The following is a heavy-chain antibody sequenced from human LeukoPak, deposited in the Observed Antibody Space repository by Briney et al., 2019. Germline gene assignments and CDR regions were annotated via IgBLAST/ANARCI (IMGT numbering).Heavy chain of an antibody. D-gene: IGHD3-22*01. Sequence: GRSLRLSCAASGFTFSSYAMHWVRQAPGRGLEGVAVISYDGSNKYYADSVKGRFTISRDNSKNTLYLQMNSLRAEDTAVYYCARPTYYYDSSGSVDYWGQGTLVTVSS. CDR1: GFTFSSYA. CDR2: ISYDGSNK. CDR3: ARPTYYYDSSGSVDY. V-gene: IGHV3-30-3*01. J-gene: IGHJ4*02.